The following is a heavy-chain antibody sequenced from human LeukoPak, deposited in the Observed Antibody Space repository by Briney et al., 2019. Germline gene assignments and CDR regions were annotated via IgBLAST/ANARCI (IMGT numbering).Heavy chain of an antibody. CDR1: GYTFTSYD. D-gene: IGHD5-24*01. CDR2: MNPNSGNT. CDR3: ARGDGYNRGDDAFDI. J-gene: IGHJ3*02. Sequence: GESLKISCKGSGYTFTSYDINWVRQATGQGLEWMGWMNPNSGNTGYAQKFQGRVTITRNTSISTAYMELSSLRSEDTAVYYCARGDGYNRGDDAFDIWGQGTMVTVSS. V-gene: IGHV1-8*03.